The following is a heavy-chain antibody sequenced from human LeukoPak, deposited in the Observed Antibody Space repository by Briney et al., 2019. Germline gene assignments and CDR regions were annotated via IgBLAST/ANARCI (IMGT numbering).Heavy chain of an antibody. CDR2: IKYDGTHK. CDR3: ASSHDSSGND. Sequence: GGSLRLSCVASGISFSSYWMAWVRQAPGKGLEWVANIKYDGTHKFYADSVKGRFTISRDNAKNSLFLEMSSLRADDTAVYFCASSHDSSGNDWGQGTLVTVSS. J-gene: IGHJ4*02. D-gene: IGHD3-22*01. V-gene: IGHV3-7*01. CDR1: GISFSSYW.